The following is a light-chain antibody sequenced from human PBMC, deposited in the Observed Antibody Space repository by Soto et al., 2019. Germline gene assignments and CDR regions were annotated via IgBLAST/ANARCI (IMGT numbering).Light chain of an antibody. V-gene: IGKV1-39*01. CDR1: QTISFY. CDR2: ATS. Sequence: IQMTQSPSSLSASVGDTVTITCRASQTISFYLNWYQQKPGRTPNLLIYATSSLQSGVPSRFDGSESGTEFTLTISSLQPDDFATYYCQQSFSTPHTFGQGTKLELK. CDR3: QQSFSTPHT. J-gene: IGKJ2*01.